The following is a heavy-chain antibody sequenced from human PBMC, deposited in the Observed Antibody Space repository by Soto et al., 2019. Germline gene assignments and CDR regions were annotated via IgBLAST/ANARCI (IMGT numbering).Heavy chain of an antibody. CDR3: ARDLGREAIFGVVTAY. V-gene: IGHV1-18*01. J-gene: IGHJ4*02. D-gene: IGHD3-3*01. CDR1: GGTFSSYG. Sequence: ASVKVSCKASGGTFSSYGISGVRQAPGQGLEWMGWISAYNGDTNYAQKVQGRVTMTTDTSTSTAYMELRSLRSDDTAVYYCARDLGREAIFGVVTAYWGQGTLVTVSS. CDR2: ISAYNGDT.